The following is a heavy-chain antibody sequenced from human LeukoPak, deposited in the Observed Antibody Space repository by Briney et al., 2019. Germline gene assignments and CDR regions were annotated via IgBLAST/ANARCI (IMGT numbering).Heavy chain of an antibody. D-gene: IGHD3-10*01. CDR1: GFTFSNAW. Sequence: GGSLRLSCAASGFTFSNAWMSWVRQAPGKGLEWVAVISYDGSNKYYADSVKGRFTISRDNSKNTLYLQMNSLRAEDTAVYYCAKPLYGSGSYYHLDVWGQGTTVTVSS. CDR2: ISYDGSNK. V-gene: IGHV3-30-3*01. J-gene: IGHJ6*02. CDR3: AKPLYGSGSYYHLDV.